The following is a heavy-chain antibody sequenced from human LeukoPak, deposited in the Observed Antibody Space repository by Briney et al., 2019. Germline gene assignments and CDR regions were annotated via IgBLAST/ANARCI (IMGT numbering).Heavy chain of an antibody. Sequence: GSLRLSCAASGFTFSSYGMHWVRQAPGKGLEWVIFIRYDGSNKYYADSVKGRFTISRDNSKNTLYLQMNSLRAEDTAVYYCAKEGGSYYTGSYYFDYWGQGTLVTVSS. CDR1: GFTFSSYG. CDR2: IRYDGSNK. CDR3: AKEGGSYYTGSYYFDY. D-gene: IGHD1-26*01. V-gene: IGHV3-30*02. J-gene: IGHJ4*02.